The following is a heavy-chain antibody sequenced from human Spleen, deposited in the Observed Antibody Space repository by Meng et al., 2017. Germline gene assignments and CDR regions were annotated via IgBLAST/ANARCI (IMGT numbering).Heavy chain of an antibody. CDR3: ARLAYCGGDCYSDY. CDR1: GYTFTGYY. J-gene: IGHJ4*02. D-gene: IGHD2-21*02. Sequence: ASVKVSCKASGYTFTGYYMHWVRQAPGQGLERMGRINPNSGGTNYAQKFQGRVTMTRDTSISTAYMELSRLRSDDTAVYYCARLAYCGGDCYSDYWGQGTLVTVSS. CDR2: INPNSGGT. V-gene: IGHV1-2*06.